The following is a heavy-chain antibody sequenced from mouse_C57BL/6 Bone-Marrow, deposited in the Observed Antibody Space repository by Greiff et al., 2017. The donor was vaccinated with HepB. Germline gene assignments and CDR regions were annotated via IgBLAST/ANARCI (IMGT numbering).Heavy chain of an antibody. V-gene: IGHV1-81*01. J-gene: IGHJ2*01. CDR3: ARSGGNPFDY. CDR2: IYPRSGNT. D-gene: IGHD2-1*01. CDR1: GYTFTSYG. Sequence: QVQLQQSGAELARPGASVKLSCKASGYTFTSYGISWVKQRTGQGLEWIGEIYPRSGNTYYNEKFKGKATLTADKSSSTAYMELRSLTSEDSAVYFCARSGGNPFDYWAKAPLSQSPQ.